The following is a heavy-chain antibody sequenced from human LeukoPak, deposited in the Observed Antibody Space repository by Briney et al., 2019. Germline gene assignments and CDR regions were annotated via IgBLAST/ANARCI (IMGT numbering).Heavy chain of an antibody. CDR2: ISGSGGST. CDR1: GFTFSSYA. D-gene: IGHD3-9*01. CDR3: AKDQQVLRYFDWSMGDYFDY. J-gene: IGHJ4*02. Sequence: GASLRLSCAASGFTFSSYAISWVRQAPGKGLEWDSAISGSGGSTYYADSVKGRFTISRDNSKNTLYLQMNSLRAEDTAVYYCAKDQQVLRYFDWSMGDYFDYWGQGTLVTVSS. V-gene: IGHV3-23*01.